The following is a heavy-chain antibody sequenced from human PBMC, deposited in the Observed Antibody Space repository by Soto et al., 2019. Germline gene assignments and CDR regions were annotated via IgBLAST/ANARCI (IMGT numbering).Heavy chain of an antibody. CDR3: TRLGSSGYADY. CDR1: GYTFTSYA. Sequence: AAVTIACKAAGYTFTSYAMHWVRQAPGQRREGMGWINAGNGNTKYSQKFQDRVTMTRDTSASTANMELSSMRSEDTTEYYSTRLGSSGYADYWGPGTLVTVSS. V-gene: IGHV1-3*01. J-gene: IGHJ4*02. D-gene: IGHD3-22*01. CDR2: INAGNGNT.